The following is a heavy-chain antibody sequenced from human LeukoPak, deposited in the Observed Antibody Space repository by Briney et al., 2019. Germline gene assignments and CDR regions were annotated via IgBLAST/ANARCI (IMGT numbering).Heavy chain of an antibody. J-gene: IGHJ4*02. Sequence: PGGSLGLSCAASGFTFSRYGMHWVRQAPGKGLEWVAVISYDGSNKYYADSVKGRFTISRDNSKNTLYLQMNSLRAEDTAVYYCARAPPGFGEFSNFDYWGQGTLVTVSS. CDR2: ISYDGSNK. CDR1: GFTFSRYG. V-gene: IGHV3-30*19. CDR3: ARAPPGFGEFSNFDY. D-gene: IGHD3-10*01.